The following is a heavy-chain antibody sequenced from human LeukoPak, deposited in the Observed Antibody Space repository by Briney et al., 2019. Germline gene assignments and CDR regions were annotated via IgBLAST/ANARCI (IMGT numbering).Heavy chain of an antibody. CDR3: ARGTVYYYDSSGYRPDAFDI. D-gene: IGHD3-22*01. CDR2: IYYSGST. J-gene: IGHJ3*02. Sequence: PSETLSLTCTVSGGSISSSSYYWGWIRQPPGKGLEWIGSIYYSGSTYYNPSLKSRVTISVDTSKNQFPLKLSSVTAADTAVYYCARGTVYYYDSSGYRPDAFDIWGQGTMVTVSS. V-gene: IGHV4-39*01. CDR1: GGSISSSSYY.